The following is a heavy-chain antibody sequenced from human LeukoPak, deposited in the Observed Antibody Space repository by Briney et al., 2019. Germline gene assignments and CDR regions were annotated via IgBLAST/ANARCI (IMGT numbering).Heavy chain of an antibody. CDR2: INPSGGST. D-gene: IGHD2-15*01. Sequence: ASVKVSCKASGYTFTSYYMHWVRQAPGQGLEWMGIINPSGGSTSYAQKFQGRVTMTRDTSTSTVYMELSSLRSEDTAVYYCAREGYCSGGSRYSSASSWFDPWGQGTLVTVSS. J-gene: IGHJ5*02. CDR3: AREGYCSGGSRYSSASSWFDP. V-gene: IGHV1-46*01. CDR1: GYTFTSYY.